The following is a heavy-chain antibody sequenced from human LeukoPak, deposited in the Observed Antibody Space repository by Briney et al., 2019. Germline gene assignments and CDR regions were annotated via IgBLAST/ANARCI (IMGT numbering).Heavy chain of an antibody. Sequence: PGGSLRLSCAVSGFSLSSYSMNWVRQAPGKGLEWVSSISSSSSYIYYADSVKGRFTISRDNAKNTLYLQMNSLRAEDTAVYYCARGPDIVVVPRDFQHWGQGTLVTVSS. CDR2: ISSSSSYI. J-gene: IGHJ1*01. CDR1: GFSLSSYS. V-gene: IGHV3-21*01. CDR3: ARGPDIVVVPRDFQH. D-gene: IGHD2-2*01.